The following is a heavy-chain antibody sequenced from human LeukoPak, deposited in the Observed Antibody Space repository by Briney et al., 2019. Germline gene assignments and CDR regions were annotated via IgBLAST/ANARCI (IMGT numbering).Heavy chain of an antibody. J-gene: IGHJ4*02. CDR3: ARPATYSSRGGYYFDY. CDR2: INPNSGGT. Sequence: ASVKVSCKASGYTFTGYYMHWVRQAPGQGLEWMGRINPNSGGTNYAQKFQGRVTMTRATSISTAYMELSRLRSDDTAVYYCARPATYSSRGGYYFDYWGQGTLVTVSS. CDR1: GYTFTGYY. V-gene: IGHV1-2*06. D-gene: IGHD6-13*01.